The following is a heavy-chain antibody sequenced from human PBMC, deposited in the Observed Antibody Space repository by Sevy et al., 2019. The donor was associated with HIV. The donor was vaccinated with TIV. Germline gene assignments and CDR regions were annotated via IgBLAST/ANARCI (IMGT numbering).Heavy chain of an antibody. CDR3: ARDRESSYYYYYYMDV. CDR2: ISSSSSYI. J-gene: IGHJ6*03. Sequence: GGSLRLSCAASGFTFSSYSMNWVRQAPGKGLEWVSSISSSSSYIYYADSVKGRFTISRDKAKNSLYLQMNSLRAEDTAVYYCARDRESSYYYYYYMDVWGKGTTVTVSS. D-gene: IGHD6-6*01. CDR1: GFTFSSYS. V-gene: IGHV3-21*01.